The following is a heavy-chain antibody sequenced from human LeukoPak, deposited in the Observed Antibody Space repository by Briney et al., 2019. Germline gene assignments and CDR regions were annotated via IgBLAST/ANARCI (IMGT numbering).Heavy chain of an antibody. CDR1: GYTFTSYY. V-gene: IGHV1-46*01. D-gene: IGHD2-2*01. J-gene: IGHJ3*02. CDR3: ARVKDCSSTSCPVGAFDI. CDR2: INPSGGST. Sequence: ASVKVSCKASGYTFTSYYMHWVRQAPGQGLEWMGIINPSGGSTSYAQKFQGRVTITTDESTSTAYMELSSLRSEDTAVYYCARVKDCSSTSCPVGAFDIWGQGTMVTVSS.